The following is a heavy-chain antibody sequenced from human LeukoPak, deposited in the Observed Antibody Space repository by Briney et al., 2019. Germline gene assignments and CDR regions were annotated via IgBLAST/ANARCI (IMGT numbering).Heavy chain of an antibody. CDR2: ISYDGSNK. J-gene: IGHJ4*02. CDR1: GFTFSSYG. Sequence: GGSLRLSCAASGFTFSSYGMHWVRQAPGKGLEWVAVISYDGSNKYYADSVKGRFTISRDNSKNTLYLQMNSLRAEDTAVYYCAKDRLSGYYGSGSVNYWGQGTLVTVSS. D-gene: IGHD3-10*01. CDR3: AKDRLSGYYGSGSVNY. V-gene: IGHV3-30*18.